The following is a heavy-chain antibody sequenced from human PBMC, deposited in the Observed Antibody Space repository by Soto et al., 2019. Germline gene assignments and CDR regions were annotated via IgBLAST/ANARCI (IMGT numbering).Heavy chain of an antibody. CDR3: ARDEAYKWNDGGWFDP. CDR1: GYTFASYA. CDR2: ISAYNGNT. V-gene: IGHV1-18*01. J-gene: IGHJ5*02. Sequence: ASVKVSCKASGYTFASYAISWMRQAPGQGLEWMGWISAYNGNTNYAQKLQGRVNMTTDTSTSTAYMELRSLRSEDTAVYYCARDEAYKWNDGGWFDPWGQGTLVTVSS. D-gene: IGHD1-1*01.